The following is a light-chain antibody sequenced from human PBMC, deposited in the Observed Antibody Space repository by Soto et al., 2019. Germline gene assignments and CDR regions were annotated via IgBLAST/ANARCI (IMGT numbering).Light chain of an antibody. J-gene: IGKJ5*01. V-gene: IGKV1-13*02. Sequence: AIQLTQSPSSLSASVGDRVTITCRASQDITSALAWYQQKPGKAPNLLIYAASSLKSGVPSRFSGSGSGTDFTLTISSLQPEYFATYYCQQFNSYVITFGQGTRLETK. CDR1: QDITSA. CDR2: AAS. CDR3: QQFNSYVIT.